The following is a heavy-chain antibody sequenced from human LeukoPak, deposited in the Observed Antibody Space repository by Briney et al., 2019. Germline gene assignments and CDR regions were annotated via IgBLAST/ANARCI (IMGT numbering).Heavy chain of an antibody. CDR2: IYSGGST. D-gene: IGHD3-9*01. J-gene: IGHJ6*02. V-gene: IGHV3-66*01. Sequence: GGSLRLSCAASGFTVSSNYMSWVRQAPGKGLEWVSVIYSGGSTYYADSVKGRFTISGDNSKNTLYLQMNSLRAEDTAVYYCARAPITISSAYYYYYYGMDVWGQGTTVTVSS. CDR3: ARAPITISSAYYYYYYGMDV. CDR1: GFTVSSNY.